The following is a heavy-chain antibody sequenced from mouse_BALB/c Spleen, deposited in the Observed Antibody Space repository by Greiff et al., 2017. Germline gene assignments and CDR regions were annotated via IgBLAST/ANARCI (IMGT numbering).Heavy chain of an antibody. Sequence: VKLMESGPGLVAPSQSLSITCTVSGFSLTSYDISWIRQPPGKGLEWLGVIWTGGGTNYNSAFMSRLSISKDNSKSQVFLKMNSLQTDDTAIYYCVRAYYGNYDYAMDYWGQGTSVTVSS. V-gene: IGHV2-9-2*01. CDR1: GFSLTSYD. CDR2: IWTGGGT. CDR3: VRAYYGNYDYAMDY. D-gene: IGHD2-10*01. J-gene: IGHJ4*01.